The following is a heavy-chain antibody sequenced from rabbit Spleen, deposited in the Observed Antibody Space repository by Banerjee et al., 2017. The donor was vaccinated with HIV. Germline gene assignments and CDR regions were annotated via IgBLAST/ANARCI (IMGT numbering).Heavy chain of an antibody. Sequence: ESGGDLVRPEGSLTLNCTASGLTLSSHWMSWVRQVPGKGLEWIGYIDPSFGTTTYASWVNDRFTISRHNAQNTLYLQLDSLTVADPATYFCARFYAGYGDFGYAAMWGQGTLVTVS. CDR3: ARFYAGYGDFGYAAM. CDR2: IDPSFGTT. V-gene: IGHV1S7*01. D-gene: IGHD7-1*01. J-gene: IGHJ3*01. CDR1: GLTLSSHW.